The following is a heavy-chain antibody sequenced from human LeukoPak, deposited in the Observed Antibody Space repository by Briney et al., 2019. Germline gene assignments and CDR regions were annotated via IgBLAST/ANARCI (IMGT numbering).Heavy chain of an antibody. Sequence: GGSLSLPCAASGFTFSIYGMSWVRQAPGKGLEWVSAISGSGGSTYYADSVKGRFTISRDNSKTTLYLKMNSLRAEDTAVYYCAKGTGSPTGLRFLEWLFPFDYWGQGTLVTVSS. D-gene: IGHD3-3*01. CDR3: AKGTGSPTGLRFLEWLFPFDY. CDR2: ISGSGGST. CDR1: GFTFSIYG. J-gene: IGHJ4*02. V-gene: IGHV3-23*01.